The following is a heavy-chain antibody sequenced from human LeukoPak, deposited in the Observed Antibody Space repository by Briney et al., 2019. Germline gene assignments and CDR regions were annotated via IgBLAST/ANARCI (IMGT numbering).Heavy chain of an antibody. Sequence: SETLSLTCTVSGDSVSSNSYYWSWFRQPAGKGLEWIGHIYSSGSTNYNPFLRGRVTMSIDPSKNQFSLKLTSVTAADTAVYYCARLYDSSGYYYPFDYWGQGTLVTVSS. CDR1: GDSVSSNSYY. J-gene: IGHJ4*02. CDR2: IYSSGST. D-gene: IGHD3-22*01. V-gene: IGHV4-61*09. CDR3: ARLYDSSGYYYPFDY.